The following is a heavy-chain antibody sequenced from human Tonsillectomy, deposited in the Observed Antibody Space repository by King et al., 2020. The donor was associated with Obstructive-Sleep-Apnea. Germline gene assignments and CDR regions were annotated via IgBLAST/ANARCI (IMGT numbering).Heavy chain of an antibody. Sequence: VQLVESGGGVVQPGRSLRLSCAASGYIFSTYAMHWVRQAPGKGLEWVTVIAYDGSETYYADSVMGRFTIFRDNSKNTLYLQMNSLRREDTAVYYCAFLYHSGVGDSTTFDYWGQGTLVTVSS. V-gene: IGHV3-30-3*01. D-gene: IGHD2-21*01. CDR2: IAYDGSET. J-gene: IGHJ4*02. CDR1: GYIFSTYA. CDR3: AFLYHSGVGDSTTFDY.